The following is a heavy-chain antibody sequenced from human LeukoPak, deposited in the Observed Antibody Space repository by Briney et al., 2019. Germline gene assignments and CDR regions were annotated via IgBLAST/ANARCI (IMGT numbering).Heavy chain of an antibody. Sequence: ASLKVSCKASGYTFTSYYMHWVRQAPGQGLEWMGIINTSGGSTSYAQKFQGRVTITRDTSTSTVYMELSSLRSEDTAVYYCARETTTVTTGTTSPYYHYYGMDVWGQGTTVTVSS. CDR3: ARETTTVTTGTTSPYYHYYGMDV. D-gene: IGHD4-17*01. J-gene: IGHJ6*02. V-gene: IGHV1-46*01. CDR1: GYTFTSYY. CDR2: INTSGGST.